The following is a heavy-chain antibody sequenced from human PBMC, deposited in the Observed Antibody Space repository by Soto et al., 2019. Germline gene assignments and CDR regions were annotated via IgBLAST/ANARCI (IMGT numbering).Heavy chain of an antibody. J-gene: IGHJ5*02. Sequence: LRLSCAASGFTFSSYGMHWVRQAPGKGLEWVAVIWYDGSNKYYADSVKGRFTISRDNSKNTLYLQMNSLRAEDTAVYYCARARTPPGYSSSWFGWFDPWGQGTLVTV. CDR1: GFTFSSYG. V-gene: IGHV3-33*01. CDR3: ARARTPPGYSSSWFGWFDP. CDR2: IWYDGSNK. D-gene: IGHD6-13*01.